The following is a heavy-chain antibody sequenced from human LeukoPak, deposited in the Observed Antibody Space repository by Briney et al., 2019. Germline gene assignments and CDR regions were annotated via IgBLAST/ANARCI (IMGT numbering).Heavy chain of an antibody. J-gene: IGHJ4*02. CDR2: IKSKTDGATT. V-gene: IGHV3-15*01. Sequence: GGSLRLSCAASGFTLSNAWMSWVRQAPGKGLEWVGRIKSKTDGATTEYAAPVKGRFTISRDDSKNMLYLQMNSLKTEDTAVYYCARGVTMVRGIFDYWGQGTLVTVSS. CDR1: GFTLSNAW. CDR3: ARGVTMVRGIFDY. D-gene: IGHD3-10*01.